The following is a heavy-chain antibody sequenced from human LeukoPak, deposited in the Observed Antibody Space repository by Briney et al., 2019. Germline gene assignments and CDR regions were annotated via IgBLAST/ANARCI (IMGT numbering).Heavy chain of an antibody. CDR2: IRSKAYGGTT. V-gene: IGHV3-49*04. CDR3: TRDSYLGDYVGY. Sequence: GGSLRLSCAASGFTFSSYWMSWVRQAPGKGLEWVGFIRSKAYGGTTEYAASVKGRFTISRDDSKSIAYLQMNSLKTEDTAVYYCTRDSYLGDYVGYWGQGTLVTVSS. J-gene: IGHJ4*02. CDR1: GFTFSSYW. D-gene: IGHD5-18*01.